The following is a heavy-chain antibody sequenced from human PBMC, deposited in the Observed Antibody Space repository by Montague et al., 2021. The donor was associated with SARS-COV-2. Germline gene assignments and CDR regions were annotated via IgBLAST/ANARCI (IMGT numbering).Heavy chain of an antibody. CDR2: VLYNKGT. D-gene: IGHD3-16*01. Sequence: SETLSLTCTVSGVSVTNYYWRWSRQPPGKGLEWVGDVLYNKGTDFNHSLKSRVAISVDTSKNQFSLRLTSVTAADTAFYYCVRYQHYDGLHGPPDFWDQGTLVTVSS. J-gene: IGHJ4*02. CDR3: VRYQHYDGLHGPPDF. CDR1: GVSVTNYY. V-gene: IGHV4-59*08.